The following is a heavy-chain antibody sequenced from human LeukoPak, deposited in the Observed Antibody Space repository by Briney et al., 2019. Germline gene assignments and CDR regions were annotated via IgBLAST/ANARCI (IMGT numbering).Heavy chain of an antibody. CDR1: GGSLSGYY. D-gene: IGHD6-19*01. V-gene: IGHV4-34*01. J-gene: IGHJ4*02. Sequence: PSETLSLTCAVYGGSLSGYYWSWIRQPPGKGLEWIGEINHSGSTNYNPSLKSRVTISVDTSKNQFSLKLSSVTAADTAVYYCARLYPEYSSGWLFDYWGQGTLVTVSS. CDR3: ARLYPEYSSGWLFDY. CDR2: INHSGST.